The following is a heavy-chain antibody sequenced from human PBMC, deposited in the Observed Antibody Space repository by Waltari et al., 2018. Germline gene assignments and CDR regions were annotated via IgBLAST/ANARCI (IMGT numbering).Heavy chain of an antibody. D-gene: IGHD6-19*01. CDR1: GGTFSSYA. CDR2: IKQDGREK. J-gene: IGHJ4*02. CDR3: ARSPGIAVAGYYYFDY. Sequence: VQLVQSGAEVKKPGSSVKVSCKASGGTFSSYAISWVRQAPGKGLEWVANIKQDGREKYYVDSVKGRFTISRDNAKNSLYLQMNSLRAEDTAVYYCARSPGIAVAGYYYFDYWGQGTLVTVSS. V-gene: IGHV3-7*01.